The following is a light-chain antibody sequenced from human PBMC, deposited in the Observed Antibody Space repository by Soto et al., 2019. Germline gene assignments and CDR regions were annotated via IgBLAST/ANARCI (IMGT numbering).Light chain of an antibody. Sequence: EIVMTQSPATLSVSPGERATLSCRASQSVSSNLAWFQQNPGQAPRLLIYGASTRATGIPARFSGSGSGTDFTLTISSLQSEDFAVYYCQQRSNWPHITFGQGTRLEIK. CDR1: QSVSSN. CDR3: QQRSNWPHIT. CDR2: GAS. J-gene: IGKJ5*01. V-gene: IGKV3-15*01.